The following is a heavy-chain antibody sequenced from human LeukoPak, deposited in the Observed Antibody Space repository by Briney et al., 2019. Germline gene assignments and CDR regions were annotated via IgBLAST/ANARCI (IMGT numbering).Heavy chain of an antibody. CDR1: GFNFNSYT. Sequence: GGSLRLSCAASGFNFNSYTMNWVRQAPGKGLQWVANILASGSPTYYADSVKGRFIISRDNSKNTVYLQMNSLRVEDTAIYYCAKDLRPDGVDNFDHWGQGTLVTVSS. J-gene: IGHJ4*02. CDR3: AKDLRPDGVDNFDH. D-gene: IGHD2-8*01. V-gene: IGHV3-23*01. CDR2: ILASGSPT.